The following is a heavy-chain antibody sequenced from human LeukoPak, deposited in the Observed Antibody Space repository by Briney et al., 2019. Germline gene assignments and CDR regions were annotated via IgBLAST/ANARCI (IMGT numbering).Heavy chain of an antibody. Sequence: ASVKVSCKASGYTFTSYGISWVRQAPGQGLEWMGWINPNSGGTNYAQKFQGRVTMTRDTSISTAYMELSRLRSDDTAVYYCAREFVSTIDAFDIWGQGTMVTVSS. CDR3: AREFVSTIDAFDI. CDR2: INPNSGGT. J-gene: IGHJ3*02. D-gene: IGHD5/OR15-5a*01. CDR1: GYTFTSYG. V-gene: IGHV1-2*02.